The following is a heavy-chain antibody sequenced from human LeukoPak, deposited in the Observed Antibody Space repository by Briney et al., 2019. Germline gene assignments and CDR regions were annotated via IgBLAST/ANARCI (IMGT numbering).Heavy chain of an antibody. Sequence: GGSLRLSCAASGFTFSSYEMNWVRQAPGKGLEWVSYISSSGSTIYYADSVKGRFTISRDNARNSLYLQLNSLRVEDTAVYYCARDRKVEPLPEYWGQGTLVTVSS. CDR3: ARDRKVEPLPEY. D-gene: IGHD1-1*01. V-gene: IGHV3-48*03. CDR2: ISSSGSTI. CDR1: GFTFSSYE. J-gene: IGHJ4*02.